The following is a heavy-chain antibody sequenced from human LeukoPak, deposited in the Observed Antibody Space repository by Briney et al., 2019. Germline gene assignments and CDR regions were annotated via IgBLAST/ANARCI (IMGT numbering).Heavy chain of an antibody. CDR3: ARDVGEYYYDSFGYMDV. CDR2: IYYSGST. CDR1: GGSISSSSYY. V-gene: IGHV4-39*07. J-gene: IGHJ6*03. Sequence: SETLSLTCTVSGGSISSSSYYWGWIRQPPGKGLKWIGSIYYSGSTYYNPSLKSRVTISVDTSKNQFSLKLSSVTAADTAVYYCARDVGEYYYDSFGYMDVWGKGITVTVSS. D-gene: IGHD3-22*01.